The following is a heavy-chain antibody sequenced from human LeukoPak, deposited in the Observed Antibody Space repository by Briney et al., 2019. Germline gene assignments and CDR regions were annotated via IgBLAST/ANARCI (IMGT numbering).Heavy chain of an antibody. Sequence: SETLSHTCTVSGDSISNYYWSWIRQPPGKGLEWIGYIFYSESTNYNPSLKSRATMSVGTSKNRVSLKLSSVIAADTAVYYCARHRGIGGSFLHYYFYYGLDVWGQGTTVTVSS. D-gene: IGHD2-15*01. CDR1: GDSISNYY. J-gene: IGHJ6*02. CDR3: ARHRGIGGSFLHYYFYYGLDV. V-gene: IGHV4-59*08. CDR2: IFYSEST.